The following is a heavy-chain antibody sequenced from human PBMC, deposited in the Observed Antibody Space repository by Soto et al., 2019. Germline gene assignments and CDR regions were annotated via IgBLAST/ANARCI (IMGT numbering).Heavy chain of an antibody. CDR3: TTDAPSGYCSGGSCYSSSA. V-gene: IGHV3-15*01. Sequence: GGSLRLSCAASGFTFSNAWMSWVRQAPGKGLEWVGRIKSKTDGGTTDYAAPVKGRFTISRDDSKNTLYLQMNSLKTEDTAVCYCTTDAPSGYCSGGSCYSSSAWGQGTLVTVSS. J-gene: IGHJ5*02. CDR2: IKSKTDGGTT. D-gene: IGHD2-15*01. CDR1: GFTFSNAW.